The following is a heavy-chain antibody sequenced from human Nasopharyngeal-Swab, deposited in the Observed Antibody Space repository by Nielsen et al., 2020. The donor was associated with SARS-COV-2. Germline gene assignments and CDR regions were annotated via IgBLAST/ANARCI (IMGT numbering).Heavy chain of an antibody. V-gene: IGHV1-18*01. CDR3: ARGRGPTDY. CDR2: ISTQTGYT. CDR1: GYTFHSFD. D-gene: IGHD3-10*01. Sequence: ASVKVSCKGSGYTFHSFDVTWVRQAPGQGVEWMGWISTQTGYTNYAQRFQGRVTMTTDTFTTTAYMELRSLRFDDAAVYYCARGRGPTDYWGQGTLVTVSS. J-gene: IGHJ4*02.